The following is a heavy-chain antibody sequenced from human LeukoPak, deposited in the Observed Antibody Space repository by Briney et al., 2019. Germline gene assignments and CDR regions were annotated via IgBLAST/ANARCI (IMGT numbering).Heavy chain of an antibody. J-gene: IGHJ4*02. CDR2: INPNSGGA. CDR1: GYTFTGYY. CDR3: ARGYSYGDFDY. Sequence: ASVKVSCKASGYTFTGYYIHWVRQAPGQGLEWMGWINPNSGGANYAQNFQGRVTMTRDTSINTAYMELSRLRSDDTAVYYCARGYSYGDFDYWGQGTLVTVSS. V-gene: IGHV1-2*02. D-gene: IGHD5-18*01.